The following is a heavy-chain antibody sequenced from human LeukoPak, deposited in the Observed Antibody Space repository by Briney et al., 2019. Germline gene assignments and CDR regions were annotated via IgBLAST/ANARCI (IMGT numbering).Heavy chain of an antibody. Sequence: SETLSLTCAVYGGSFSGYYWSWIRQPPGKGLEWIGEINHSGSTNYNPSLKSRVTISVDTSKNQFSLKLSSVTAADTAVYYCAREESSGYCSSPSCYSSRWFDPGGQGTLVTVSS. D-gene: IGHD2-2*01. CDR3: AREESSGYCSSPSCYSSRWFDP. CDR2: INHSGST. V-gene: IGHV4-34*01. CDR1: GGSFSGYY. J-gene: IGHJ5*02.